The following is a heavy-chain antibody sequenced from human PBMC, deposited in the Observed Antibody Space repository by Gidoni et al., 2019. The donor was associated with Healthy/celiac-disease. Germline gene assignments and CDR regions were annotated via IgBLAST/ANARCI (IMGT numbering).Heavy chain of an antibody. Sequence: VPLVESGGGLFKPGGSLSLSWADSGFTFSRDSMNWVRQAPGKGLEWVSSISSSSSYIYYADSVKCRFTISRDNAKNSLYLQMNRLRAEDTAVYYCARDNRGFDYWGQGTLVTVSS. J-gene: IGHJ4*02. CDR1: GFTFSRDS. D-gene: IGHD3-16*01. V-gene: IGHV3-21*01. CDR2: ISSSSSYI. CDR3: ARDNRGFDY.